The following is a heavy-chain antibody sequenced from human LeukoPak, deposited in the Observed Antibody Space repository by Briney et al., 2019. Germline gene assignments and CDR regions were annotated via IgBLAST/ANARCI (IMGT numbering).Heavy chain of an antibody. J-gene: IGHJ6*02. Sequence: SETLSLTCAVYGGSFSGYYWSWIRQPPGKGLEWIGEINHSGSTNYNPSLKSRVTISVDTSKSQFSLKLSSVTAADTAVYYCARANGGIETMVRGPMQDYYYYYGMDVWGQGTTVTVSS. D-gene: IGHD3-10*01. CDR2: INHSGST. CDR1: GGSFSGYY. CDR3: ARANGGIETMVRGPMQDYYYYYGMDV. V-gene: IGHV4-34*01.